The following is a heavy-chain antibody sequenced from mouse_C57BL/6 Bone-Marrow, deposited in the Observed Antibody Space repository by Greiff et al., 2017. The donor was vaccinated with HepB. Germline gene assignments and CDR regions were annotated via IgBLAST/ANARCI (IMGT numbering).Heavy chain of an antibody. CDR1: GYTFTSYW. D-gene: IGHD1-1*01. V-gene: IGHV1-53*01. Sequence: VQLQQPGTELVKPGASVKLSCKASGYTFTSYWMHWVKQRPGQGLEWIGNINPSNGGTNYNEKFKSKATLTVDKSSSTAYMQLSSLTSEDSAVYYCARTNWATVVASAYWGQGTLVTVSA. J-gene: IGHJ3*01. CDR3: ARTNWATVVASAY. CDR2: INPSNGGT.